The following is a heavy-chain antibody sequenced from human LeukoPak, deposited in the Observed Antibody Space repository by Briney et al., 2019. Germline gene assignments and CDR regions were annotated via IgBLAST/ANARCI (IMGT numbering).Heavy chain of an antibody. CDR1: GGSITSTTYS. D-gene: IGHD2/OR15-2a*01. J-gene: IGHJ3*02. V-gene: IGHV4-39*01. CDR2: ISYTGNT. CDR3: ARHLNNGFDI. Sequence: SETLSLTCTISGGSITSTTYSWGWIRQPPGKGLEWIGNISYTGNTYYNPSLKSRVTLSVDTSKNQFSLKLSSMPAADTAIYYCARHLNNGFDIWGRGTMVTVSS.